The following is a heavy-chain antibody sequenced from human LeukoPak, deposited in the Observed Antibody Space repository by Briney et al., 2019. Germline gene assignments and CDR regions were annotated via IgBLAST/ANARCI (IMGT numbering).Heavy chain of an antibody. D-gene: IGHD5-24*01. CDR1: GFTFGDYY. Sequence: PGGSLRLSCAASGFTFGDYYMTWIRQAPGKGLEWVSVIYSGGSTYYADSVKGRFTISRDNSKNTLYLQMNSLRAEDTAVYYCARDPRDGYNNDAFDIWGQGTMVTVSS. CDR2: IYSGGST. V-gene: IGHV3-53*01. CDR3: ARDPRDGYNNDAFDI. J-gene: IGHJ3*02.